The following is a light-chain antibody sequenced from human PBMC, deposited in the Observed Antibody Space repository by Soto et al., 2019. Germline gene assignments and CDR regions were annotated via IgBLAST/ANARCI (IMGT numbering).Light chain of an antibody. CDR2: GAS. V-gene: IGKV3-15*01. CDR3: QQYNNWWT. J-gene: IGKJ1*01. Sequence: EIVMTQSPATLSVSPGERATLSCRASQSVSSNLAWYQQKPGQAPRLLIYGASTRATGIPARFSGSGSETEFTLTISSQQSEDFAVYYCQQYNNWWTFGQGTKVEIK. CDR1: QSVSSN.